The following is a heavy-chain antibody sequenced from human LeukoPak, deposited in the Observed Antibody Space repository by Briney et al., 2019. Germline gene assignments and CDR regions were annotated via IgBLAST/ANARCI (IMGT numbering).Heavy chain of an antibody. J-gene: IGHJ4*02. CDR1: GFTFSSYA. Sequence: GGSLRLSCAASGFTFSSYAMSWVRQAPGKGLEWVSVISSSGGNTYYTDSVKGRFTVSRDISKNTLYLQMNSLRAEDTALYYCAKARRDCYNLFDYWGQGTLVTVSS. CDR3: AKARRDCYNLFDY. D-gene: IGHD5-24*01. CDR2: ISSSGGNT. V-gene: IGHV3-23*01.